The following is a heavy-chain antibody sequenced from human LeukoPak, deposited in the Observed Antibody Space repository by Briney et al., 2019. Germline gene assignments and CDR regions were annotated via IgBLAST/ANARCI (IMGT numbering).Heavy chain of an antibody. CDR3: ARNIVVVPAANPGGVDY. Sequence: SETLSLTCTASGGSISSYYWSWIRQPPGKRLEWIGYIYYSGSTNYNPSLKSRVTISVDTSKNQFSLKLSSVTAADTAVYYCARNIVVVPAANPGGVDYWGQGTLVTVSS. CDR1: GGSISSYY. V-gene: IGHV4-59*08. D-gene: IGHD2-2*01. J-gene: IGHJ4*02. CDR2: IYYSGST.